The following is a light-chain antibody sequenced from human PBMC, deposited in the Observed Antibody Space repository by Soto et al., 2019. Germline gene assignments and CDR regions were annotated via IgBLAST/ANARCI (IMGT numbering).Light chain of an antibody. CDR1: SSDVGGYNY. Sequence: QSVLTQPASVSGSPGQSITISCTGTSSDVGGYNYVSWYQQHPGKAPKLMIFEVSSRASGVSYRFSGSKSGNTASLTISGLQAEDEADYYCSSYTSSSTLYVFGSGTKLTVL. J-gene: IGLJ1*01. CDR2: EVS. V-gene: IGLV2-14*01. CDR3: SSYTSSSTLYV.